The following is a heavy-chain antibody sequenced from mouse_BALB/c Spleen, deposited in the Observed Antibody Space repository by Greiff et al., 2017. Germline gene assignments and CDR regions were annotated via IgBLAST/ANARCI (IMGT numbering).Heavy chain of an antibody. V-gene: IGHV14-4*02. CDR3: NAWGHLDV. Sequence: VQLQQSGAELVRSGASVKLSCTASGFNIKDYYMHWVKQRPEQGLEWIGWIDPENGDTEYAPKFQGKATMTADTSSNTAYLQLSSLTSEDTAVCYCNAWGHLDVWGAGTTVTVSS. CDR2: IDPENGDT. D-gene: IGHD1-2*01. CDR1: GFNIKDYY. J-gene: IGHJ1*01.